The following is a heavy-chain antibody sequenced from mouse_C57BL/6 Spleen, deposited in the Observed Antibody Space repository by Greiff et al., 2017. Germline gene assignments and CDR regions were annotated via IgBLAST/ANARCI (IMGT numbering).Heavy chain of an antibody. CDR3: TRSSITTVVATDY. CDR2: IDPETGGT. J-gene: IGHJ2*01. D-gene: IGHD1-1*01. Sequence: VQLQQSGAELVRPGASVTLSCKASGYTFTDYEMHWVKQTPVHGLEWIGAIDPETGGTAYNQKFKGKAILTADKSSSTAYMELRSLTSEDSAVYYCTRSSITTVVATDYWGQGTTLTVSS. V-gene: IGHV1-15*01. CDR1: GYTFTDYE.